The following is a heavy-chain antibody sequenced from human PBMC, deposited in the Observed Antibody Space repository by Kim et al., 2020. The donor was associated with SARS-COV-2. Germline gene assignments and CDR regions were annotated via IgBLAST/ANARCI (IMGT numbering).Heavy chain of an antibody. CDR3: AHGLRTWFTLKRSDAYDV. CDR1: GFSLNEKGVG. Sequence: SGPTLVNPTETLTLTCTFSGFSLNEKGVGVGWIRQSPGKAPEWLAFNFWNDDNHYSPSLRGRLTVARGTSPNQVVLRMTDMDVLDTGTYYCAHGLRTWFTLKRSDAYDVWGQGILVTVSS. J-gene: IGHJ3*01. D-gene: IGHD3-10*01. CDR2: NFWNDDN. V-gene: IGHV2-5*01.